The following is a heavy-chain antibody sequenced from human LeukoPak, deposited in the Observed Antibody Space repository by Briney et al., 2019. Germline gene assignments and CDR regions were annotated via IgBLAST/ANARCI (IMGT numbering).Heavy chain of an antibody. D-gene: IGHD2-2*01. Sequence: ASVKVSCKASGYTFTSYGISWVRQAPGQGLEWMGWISAYNGNTNYAQKLQGRVTMTTDTSTSTAYMELRSLRFDDTAVYYCIRVPRIQLLRGAFDPWGQGTLVTVSS. J-gene: IGHJ5*02. CDR2: ISAYNGNT. V-gene: IGHV1-18*01. CDR3: IRVPRIQLLRGAFDP. CDR1: GYTFTSYG.